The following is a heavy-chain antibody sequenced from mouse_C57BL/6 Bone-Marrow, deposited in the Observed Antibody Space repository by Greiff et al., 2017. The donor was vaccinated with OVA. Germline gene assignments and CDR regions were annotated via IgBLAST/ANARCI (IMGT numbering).Heavy chain of an antibody. CDR3: TSLYYDYVGYYAMDY. CDR2: LDPENGDT. J-gene: IGHJ4*01. Sequence: EVKLQQSGAELVRPGASVKLSCTASGFNIKDDYMHWVKQRPEQGLEWIGWLDPENGDTEYASKFQGKAPITADTSSNTAYLQISSLTSEDTAVYYCTSLYYDYVGYYAMDYWGQGTSVTVSS. D-gene: IGHD2-4*01. CDR1: GFNIKDDY. V-gene: IGHV14-4*01.